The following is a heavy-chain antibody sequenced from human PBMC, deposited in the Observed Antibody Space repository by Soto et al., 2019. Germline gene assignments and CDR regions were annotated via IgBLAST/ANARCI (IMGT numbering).Heavy chain of an antibody. CDR2: IYYSGST. D-gene: IGHD3-10*01. CDR3: ARGRGDYYGSGSHYYYGMDV. Sequence: PSETLSLTCTVSGGSISSGDYYWSWIRQPPGKGLEWIGYIYYSGSTYYNPSLKSRVTISVDTSKNQFSLKLSSVTAADTAVYYCARGRGDYYGSGSHYYYGMDVWGQGTTVTVSS. J-gene: IGHJ6*02. CDR1: GGSISSGDYY. V-gene: IGHV4-30-4*01.